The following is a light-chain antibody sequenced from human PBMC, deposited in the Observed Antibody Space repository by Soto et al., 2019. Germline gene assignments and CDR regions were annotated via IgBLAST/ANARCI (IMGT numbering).Light chain of an antibody. V-gene: IGLV2-14*03. CDR3: SSYTSSSTRV. Sequence: QSVLAQPASVSGSPGQSIAISCTGTSSDIGAYDYVSWYQQFPDKPPKLILSEVSHRPSGVSDRFSGSKSVNTATRTISRLQAEDEADDYCSSYTSSSTRVFGTGTKVTVL. J-gene: IGLJ1*01. CDR1: SSDIGAYDY. CDR2: EVS.